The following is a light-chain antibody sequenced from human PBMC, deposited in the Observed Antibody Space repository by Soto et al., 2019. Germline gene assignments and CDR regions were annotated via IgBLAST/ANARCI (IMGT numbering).Light chain of an antibody. CDR1: SSDVGLYNY. V-gene: IGLV2-14*01. J-gene: IGLJ1*01. Sequence: QSALTQPASVSGSPGQSITISCTGTSSDVGLYNYVSWYQQYPGKVPKLIIYEVSNRPSGVADRFSGSKSGNAASLTISGLQAEDDADYYCNSYTSSTTLDVFGTGTKLTVL. CDR2: EVS. CDR3: NSYTSSTTLDV.